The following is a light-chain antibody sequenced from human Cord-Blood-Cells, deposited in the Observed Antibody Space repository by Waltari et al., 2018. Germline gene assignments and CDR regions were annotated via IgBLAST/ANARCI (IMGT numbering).Light chain of an antibody. CDR2: AAS. Sequence: AIRMTQSPSSLSASTGDRVTITCRASQGISSYLAWYQQKPGKAPKLLIYAASTLQSGFPSRFSGSGSGTDFTLTISCLQSEDFATYYCQQYYSYPFLFGPGTKVDIK. CDR1: QGISSY. CDR3: QQYYSYPFL. J-gene: IGKJ3*01. V-gene: IGKV1-8*01.